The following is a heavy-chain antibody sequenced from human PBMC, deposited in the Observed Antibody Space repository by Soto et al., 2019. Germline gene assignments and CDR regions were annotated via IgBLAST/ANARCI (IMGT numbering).Heavy chain of an antibody. CDR1: GFTFSSYD. J-gene: IGHJ4*02. CDR2: IGTAGDT. D-gene: IGHD3-16*01. Sequence: EVQLVESGGDLVQPGGSLRLSCAASGFTFSSYDFHWVRQATGKGLEWVSGIGTAGDTYYAGSVKGRFIMSRENGKNSLYLQMNSLRAGDTAVYYCTRGADGFDYWGQGTLVTGSS. V-gene: IGHV3-13*01. CDR3: TRGADGFDY.